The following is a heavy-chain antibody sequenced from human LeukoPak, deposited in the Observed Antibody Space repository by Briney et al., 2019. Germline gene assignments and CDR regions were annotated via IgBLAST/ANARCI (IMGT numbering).Heavy chain of an antibody. V-gene: IGHV4-59*12. CDR2: IYYSGST. D-gene: IGHD3-22*01. Sequence: SETLSLTCTVSGGSISSFYWSWIRQPPGKGLESIGYIYYSGSTNYNPSLKSRVAMSVDTSKNQFSLKLNSVTAADTAVYYCARDKYYYDSSGPLLFDYWGQGTLVTVSS. CDR3: ARDKYYYDSSGPLLFDY. J-gene: IGHJ4*02. CDR1: GGSISSFY.